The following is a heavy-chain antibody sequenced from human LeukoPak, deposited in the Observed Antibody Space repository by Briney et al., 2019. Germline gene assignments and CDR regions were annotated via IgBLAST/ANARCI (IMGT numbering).Heavy chain of an antibody. J-gene: IGHJ6*02. CDR1: GASISGSNVY. D-gene: IGHD3-10*01. V-gene: IGHV4-39*07. CDR3: ARGNLGTMVRGTYYYGLDV. Sequence: SETLSLTCSASGASISGSNVYWGWIRQPPGKGLEWIGEMHYSGSTNYNPSLKSRVIISVDTSKNQFSLKLSSVTAADTAVYYCARGNLGTMVRGTYYYGLDVWGQGTTVTVSS. CDR2: MHYSGST.